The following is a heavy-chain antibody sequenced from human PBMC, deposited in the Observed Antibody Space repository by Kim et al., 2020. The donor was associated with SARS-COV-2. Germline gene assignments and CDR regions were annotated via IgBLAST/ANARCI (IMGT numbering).Heavy chain of an antibody. V-gene: IGHV3-21*01. Sequence: GGSLRLSCAASGFTFSSYSMNWVRQAPGKGLEWVSSISSSSSYIYYADSVKGRFTISRDNAKNSLYLQMNSLRAEDTAVYYCARRPIAAAGIFYFDYWGQGTLVTVSS. CDR1: GFTFSSYS. CDR2: ISSSSSYI. CDR3: ARRPIAAAGIFYFDY. D-gene: IGHD6-13*01. J-gene: IGHJ4*02.